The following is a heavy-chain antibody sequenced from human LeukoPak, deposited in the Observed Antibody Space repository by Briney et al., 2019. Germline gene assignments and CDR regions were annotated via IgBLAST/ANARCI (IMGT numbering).Heavy chain of an antibody. CDR2: IYYSGST. CDR1: GDSISGYY. CDR3: AKDRSDAFDI. V-gene: IGHV4-59*01. J-gene: IGHJ3*02. Sequence: KSSETLSLTCTASGDSISGYYWSWIRQPPGKGLEWIGYIYYSGSTNYNPSLKSRVTILVDTSKNQFSLKLSSVTAADTAVYYCAKDRSDAFDIWGQGTMVTVSS. D-gene: IGHD1-26*01.